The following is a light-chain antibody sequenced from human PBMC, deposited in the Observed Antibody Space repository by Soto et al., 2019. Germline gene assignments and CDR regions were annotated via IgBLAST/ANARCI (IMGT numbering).Light chain of an antibody. CDR2: AAS. V-gene: IGKV1-39*01. Sequence: DIQMTQSPSSLTASVGDSVTITCRASQSITTLLNWYQKKPGKAPNLLIYAASSLQSGVPSRFSGAGSGTDFSLTISTLQPEDVASYYCQQSSSIPLTFGGGTKVEIK. CDR3: QQSSSIPLT. J-gene: IGKJ4*01. CDR1: QSITTL.